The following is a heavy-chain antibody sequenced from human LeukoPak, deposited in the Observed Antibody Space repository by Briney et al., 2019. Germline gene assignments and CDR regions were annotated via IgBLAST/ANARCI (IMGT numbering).Heavy chain of an antibody. Sequence: PGGSLRLSCAASGFTFSSYAMHWVRQAPGKGLEWVAVISYDGSNKYYADSVKGRFTISRDNSKNTLYLQMNSLIAEDTAVYYCARGGPCDDYGDIDYWGQGTLVTVSS. CDR1: GFTFSSYA. CDR2: ISYDGSNK. J-gene: IGHJ4*02. D-gene: IGHD4-17*01. V-gene: IGHV3-30-3*01. CDR3: ARGGPCDDYGDIDY.